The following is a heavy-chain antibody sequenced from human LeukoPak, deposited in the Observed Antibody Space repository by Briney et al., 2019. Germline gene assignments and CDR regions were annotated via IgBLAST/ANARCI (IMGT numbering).Heavy chain of an antibody. D-gene: IGHD2-8*01. Sequence: GASVKVSCTASGYTFTGYYMHWVRQAPGQGLEWMGWINPNSGRTNYAQKFQGRVTMTRDTSISTAYMELSRLRSDDTAVYYCARDKGYCTNGVCLGSNWFDPWGQGTLVTVSS. CDR1: GYTFTGYY. V-gene: IGHV1-2*02. J-gene: IGHJ5*02. CDR2: INPNSGRT. CDR3: ARDKGYCTNGVCLGSNWFDP.